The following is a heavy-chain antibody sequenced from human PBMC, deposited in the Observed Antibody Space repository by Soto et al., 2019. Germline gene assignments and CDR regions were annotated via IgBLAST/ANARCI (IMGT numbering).Heavy chain of an antibody. CDR2: ISYDGSSK. CDR1: GFTFSSYA. J-gene: IGHJ4*02. Sequence: QVQLVESGGGVVQPGRSLRLSCAASGFTFSSYAMHWVRQAPGKGLEWVAVISYDGSSKFYADSVKGRFTISRDNSKNTLYVQMNSLRAEDTAVYYCARGTDYTNYVGPLDYWGQGTLVTVSS. D-gene: IGHD4-4*01. V-gene: IGHV3-30-3*01. CDR3: ARGTDYTNYVGPLDY.